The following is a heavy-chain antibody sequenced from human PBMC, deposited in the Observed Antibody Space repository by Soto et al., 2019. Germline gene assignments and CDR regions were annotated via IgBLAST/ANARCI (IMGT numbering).Heavy chain of an antibody. CDR1: EFTFSNCW. Sequence: EVQLVESGGGLVQPGGSLRLSCAASEFTFSNCWMHWVRQAPGKGLVWVSRINSDGTTTSYADSVKGRFTISRDNAKNTLYLQMNSLRAEDTVVYDCARAGYVLWNYHFDLWGEGALFTVSS. CDR2: INSDGTTT. V-gene: IGHV3-74*01. J-gene: IGHJ4*02. CDR3: ARAGYVLWNYHFDL. D-gene: IGHD3-16*02.